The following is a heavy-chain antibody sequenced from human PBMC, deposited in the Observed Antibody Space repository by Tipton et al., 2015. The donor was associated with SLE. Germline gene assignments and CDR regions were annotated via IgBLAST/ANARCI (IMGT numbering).Heavy chain of an antibody. J-gene: IGHJ4*02. CDR2: IYTSGST. CDR1: GGSISSGSYY. Sequence: TLSLTCTVSGGSISSGSYYWSWIRQPAGKGLEWIWHIYTSGSTNYNPSLKSRVTISVDTSRNQFSLKLSSVTAADTAVYYCARDGWELFFDYWGQGTLVTVSS. D-gene: IGHD1-26*01. CDR3: ARDGWELFFDY. V-gene: IGHV4-61*09.